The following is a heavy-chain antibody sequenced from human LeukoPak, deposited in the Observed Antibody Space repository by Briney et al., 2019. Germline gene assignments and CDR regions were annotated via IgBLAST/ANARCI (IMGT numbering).Heavy chain of an antibody. V-gene: IGHV1-69*01. Sequence: GSSVKVSCKASGGTFSSCAISWVRQAPGQGLEWMGGIIPIFGTANYAQKFQGRVTITADEPTSTAYMELSSLRSEDTAVYYCAAEWYYYGSGSDYCYYGMDVWGKGTTVTVSS. J-gene: IGHJ6*04. CDR1: GGTFSSCA. D-gene: IGHD3-10*01. CDR3: AAEWYYYGSGSDYCYYGMDV. CDR2: IIPIFGTA.